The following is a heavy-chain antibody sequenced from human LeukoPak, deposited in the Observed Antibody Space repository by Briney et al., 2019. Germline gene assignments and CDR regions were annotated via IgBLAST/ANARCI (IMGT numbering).Heavy chain of an antibody. D-gene: IGHD6-13*01. CDR3: ARGTPSWYCDCDY. CDR2: INPNSGGT. Sequence: ASVKVSCKASGYTFTGYYMHWVRQAPGQGLEWMGWINPNSGGTNYAQKFQGRVTMTRDTSISTAYMELSRLRPDDTAVYYCARGTPSWYCDCDYWGQGTLVTVSS. V-gene: IGHV1-2*02. J-gene: IGHJ4*02. CDR1: GYTFTGYY.